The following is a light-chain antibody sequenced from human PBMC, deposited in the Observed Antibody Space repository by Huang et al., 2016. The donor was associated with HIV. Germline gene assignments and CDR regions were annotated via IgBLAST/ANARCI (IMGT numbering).Light chain of an antibody. Sequence: DIQLTQSPTSLSASIGDRVTISCRASQSISVSLNWYQKKSGKAPKLLIYAASHLQSGVPSRFSGSGSGTDFTLTISSLQVEDFATYYCQQSDSIPWTFGQGTKVDIK. CDR2: AAS. J-gene: IGKJ1*01. CDR3: QQSDSIPWT. CDR1: QSISVS. V-gene: IGKV1-39*01.